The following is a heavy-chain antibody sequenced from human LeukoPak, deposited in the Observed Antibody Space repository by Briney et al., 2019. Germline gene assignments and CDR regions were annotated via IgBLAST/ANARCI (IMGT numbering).Heavy chain of an antibody. J-gene: IGHJ3*02. CDR2: ISSSSSTM. Sequence: GGSLRLSCAASGFTFSSFSMNWVRQAPGKGLEWVSYISSSSSTMYYADSVKGRFSISRDNAKNSLYLQMNSLRAEDTAVYYCARDHHRRLYDSQARDTFDIWGQGTMVTVSS. CDR1: GFTFSSFS. V-gene: IGHV3-48*01. CDR3: ARDHHRRLYDSQARDTFDI. D-gene: IGHD3-22*01.